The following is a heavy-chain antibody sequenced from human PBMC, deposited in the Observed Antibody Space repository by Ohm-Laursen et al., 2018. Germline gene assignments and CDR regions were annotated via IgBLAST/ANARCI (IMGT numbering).Heavy chain of an antibody. CDR1: GFSFKDYA. D-gene: IGHD3-22*01. Sequence: SLRLSCTASGFSFKDYAMSWVRQAPGKGLEWVSVIYSGGSTYYADSVKGRFTISRDNSKNTLYLQMNSLRAEDTAVYYCARAQYYYDTEDVWGQGTLVTVSS. CDR2: IYSGGST. J-gene: IGHJ4*02. V-gene: IGHV3-66*01. CDR3: ARAQYYYDTEDV.